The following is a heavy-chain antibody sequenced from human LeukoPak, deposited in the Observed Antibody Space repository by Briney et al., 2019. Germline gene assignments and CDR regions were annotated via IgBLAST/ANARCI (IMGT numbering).Heavy chain of an antibody. CDR2: ISSSSSYI. Sequence: PGGSLRLSCAASGFTFSSYSMNWVRQAPGKGLEWVSSISSSSSYIYYADSVKGRFTISRDNAKSSLYLQMNSLRAEDTAVYYCARVPHTYYDILTGYLYYFDYWGQGTLVTVSS. J-gene: IGHJ4*02. CDR3: ARVPHTYYDILTGYLYYFDY. CDR1: GFTFSSYS. D-gene: IGHD3-9*01. V-gene: IGHV3-21*01.